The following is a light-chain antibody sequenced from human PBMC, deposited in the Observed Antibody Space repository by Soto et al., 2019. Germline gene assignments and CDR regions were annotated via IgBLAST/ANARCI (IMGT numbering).Light chain of an antibody. V-gene: IGLV2-11*01. CDR1: SSDVGGYNY. CDR3: CSYAGSYTLYV. CDR2: DVS. Sequence: QSALTQPRSVSGSPGQSVTISCTGTSSDVGGYNYVSWYQQHPGKDPKLMIYDVSKRPSGVPDRFSGSKSGNSASLTISGIQAEDEADYYGCSYAGSYTLYVFGTGTKLTVI. J-gene: IGLJ1*01.